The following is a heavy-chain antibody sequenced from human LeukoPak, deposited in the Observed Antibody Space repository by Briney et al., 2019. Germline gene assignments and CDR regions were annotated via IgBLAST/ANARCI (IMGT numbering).Heavy chain of an antibody. Sequence: PGGSLRLSCAASGFTFSSYWMHWVRQAPGKGLEWVSVISGSGGSTYYADSVKGRFTISRDNSKNTLYLQMNSLRAEDTAVYYCAKGGLKYCSGGSCYTRDYWGQGTLVTVSS. CDR1: GFTFSSYW. V-gene: IGHV3-23*01. CDR2: ISGSGGST. J-gene: IGHJ4*02. D-gene: IGHD2-15*01. CDR3: AKGGLKYCSGGSCYTRDY.